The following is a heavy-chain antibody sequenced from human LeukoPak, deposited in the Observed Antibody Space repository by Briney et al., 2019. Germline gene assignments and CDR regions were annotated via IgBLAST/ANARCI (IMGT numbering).Heavy chain of an antibody. V-gene: IGHV1-2*02. CDR3: AREDVGLRAFDL. Sequence: VASVKVSCKASGYTFTGYYMHWVRQAPRQRLEGMGWINPNSGGTNYAQKFQGTVTMTRDTSISTAYMELSRLRSDDTAVYYCAREDVGLRAFDLWGQGTMVTVSS. CDR2: INPNSGGT. D-gene: IGHD2-15*01. CDR1: GYTFTGYY. J-gene: IGHJ3*01.